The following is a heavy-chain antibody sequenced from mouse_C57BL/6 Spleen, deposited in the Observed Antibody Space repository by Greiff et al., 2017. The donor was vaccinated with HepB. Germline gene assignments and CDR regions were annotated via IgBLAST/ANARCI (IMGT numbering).Heavy chain of an antibody. D-gene: IGHD1-1*01. J-gene: IGHJ3*01. CDR3: ARGAYGNCFAY. V-gene: IGHV1-59*01. Sequence: QVQLKQSGAELVRPGTSVKLSCKASGYTFTSYWMHWVKQRPGQGLEWIGVIDPSDSYTNYNQKFKGKATLTVDTSSSTAYMQLSSLTSEDSAVYYCARGAYGNCFAYWGQGTLVTVSA. CDR2: IDPSDSYT. CDR1: GYTFTSYW.